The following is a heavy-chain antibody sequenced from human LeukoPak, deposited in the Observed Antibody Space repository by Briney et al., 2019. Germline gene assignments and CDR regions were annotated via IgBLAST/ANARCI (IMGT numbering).Heavy chain of an antibody. CDR2: IIPILGIA. CDR1: GGTFSSYA. D-gene: IGHD2-15*01. V-gene: IGHV1-69*04. J-gene: IGHJ3*01. Sequence: GASVKFSCKASGGTFSSYAISWVRQAPGQGLEWMGRIIPILGIANYAQKFQGRVTITADKSTSTAYMELSSLRAEDTAVYYCAKPPGVVVGNWGQGTMVTVSS. CDR3: AKPPGVVVGN.